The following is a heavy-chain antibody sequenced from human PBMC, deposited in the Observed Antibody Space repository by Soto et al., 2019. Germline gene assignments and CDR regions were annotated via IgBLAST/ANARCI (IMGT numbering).Heavy chain of an antibody. CDR2: IIPIFGTA. Sequence: QVQLVQSGAEVKKPGSSVKVSCKASGGTFSSYAIRWVRQAPGQGHEWMGGIIPIFGTANYAQKFQGRVTITADEYTCTAYMELSSLRSEDTAVYYCARDLEACISTSCYSYFYYGMDVWGQGTTVTVSS. CDR3: ARDLEACISTSCYSYFYYGMDV. J-gene: IGHJ6*02. CDR1: GGTFSSYA. V-gene: IGHV1-69*12. D-gene: IGHD2-2*01.